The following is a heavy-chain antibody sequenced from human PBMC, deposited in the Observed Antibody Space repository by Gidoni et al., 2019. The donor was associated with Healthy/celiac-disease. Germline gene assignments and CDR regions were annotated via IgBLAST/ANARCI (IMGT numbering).Heavy chain of an antibody. V-gene: IGHV3-30*03. CDR1: GFPFSSYG. J-gene: IGHJ6*02. CDR2: ISYDGSNK. Sequence: QVQLVEYGGGVVQPGRSLSLSCSASGFPFSSYGMHWVRQAPGKGLEWVAVISYDGSNKYYADSVKGRFTISRDNSKNTLYLQMNSLRAEDTAVYYCARREDYYYGMDVWGQGTTVTVSS. CDR3: ARREDYYYGMDV.